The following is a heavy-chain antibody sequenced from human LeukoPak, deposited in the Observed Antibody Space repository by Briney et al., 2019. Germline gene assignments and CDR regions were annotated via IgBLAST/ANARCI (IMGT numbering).Heavy chain of an antibody. Sequence: ASVKVSCKVPGYTLTELSMHWVRQAPGKGLEWMGGFDPEDGETIYAQKFQGRVTMTEDTSTDTAYMELSSLRSEDTAVYYCATTVATFRTFDYWGQGTLVTVSS. CDR3: ATTVATFRTFDY. D-gene: IGHD5-12*01. V-gene: IGHV1-24*01. CDR1: GYTLTELS. J-gene: IGHJ4*02. CDR2: FDPEDGET.